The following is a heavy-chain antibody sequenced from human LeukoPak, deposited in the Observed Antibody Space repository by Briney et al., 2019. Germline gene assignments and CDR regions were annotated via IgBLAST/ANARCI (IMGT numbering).Heavy chain of an antibody. Sequence: GGSLRLSCAASGFTFSTYTMNWVRQAPGKGLEWVSSISSRSSYIYYADSVKGRFTISRDNAKNSLYLQMNSLRAEDTAVYYCARGKGYSRGAFDIWGQGTMVTVSS. J-gene: IGHJ3*02. V-gene: IGHV3-21*01. CDR3: ARGKGYSRGAFDI. D-gene: IGHD6-13*01. CDR2: ISSRSSYI. CDR1: GFTFSTYT.